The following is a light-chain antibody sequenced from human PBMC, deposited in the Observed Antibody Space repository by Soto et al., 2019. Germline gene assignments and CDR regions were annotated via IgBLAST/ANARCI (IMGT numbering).Light chain of an antibody. CDR1: QSVSSKY. CDR3: QQYNNWPLT. J-gene: IGKJ1*01. Sequence: EIVLTQSPGTLSLSPGERATLSCRASQSVSSKYLAWYQQKPGQAPGVLIYGTSIRASGVPARFSGSGSGTEFTLTISSLQSEDFAVYYCQQYNNWPLTFGQGTKVEIK. CDR2: GTS. V-gene: IGKV3D-15*01.